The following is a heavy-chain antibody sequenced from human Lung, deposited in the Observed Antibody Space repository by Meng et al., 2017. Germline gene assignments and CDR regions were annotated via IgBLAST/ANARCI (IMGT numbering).Heavy chain of an antibody. Sequence: VHRQEPGPGLLKPSQTLSLTFTVSRGSIRSSNYYWSWIRQPPGQGLEWSGHIYNSGSTYYNPSLKSRITISVDTSKNQFSLKLSSVTAADTAVYYCARGQKGYFDLWGRGTLVTVSS. J-gene: IGHJ2*01. CDR1: RGSIRSSNYY. CDR2: IYNSGST. V-gene: IGHV4-30-4*01. CDR3: ARGQKGYFDL.